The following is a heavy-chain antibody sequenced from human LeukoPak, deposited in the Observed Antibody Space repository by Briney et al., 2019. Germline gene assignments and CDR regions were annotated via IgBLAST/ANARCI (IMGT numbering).Heavy chain of an antibody. CDR2: IKQDGSEK. V-gene: IGHV3-7*04. Sequence: GGSLRLSCAASGFTSSRSWMSWVRQAPGKGLEWVANIKQDGSEKYYVDSVKGRFTISRDNAKNSLYLQMNSLRAEDTAVYYCTGARFDPWGQGTLVTVSS. CDR1: GFTSSRSW. D-gene: IGHD6-6*01. J-gene: IGHJ5*02. CDR3: TGARFDP.